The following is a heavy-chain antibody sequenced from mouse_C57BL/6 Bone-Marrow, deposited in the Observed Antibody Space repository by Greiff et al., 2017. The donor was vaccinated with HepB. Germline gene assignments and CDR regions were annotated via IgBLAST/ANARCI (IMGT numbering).Heavy chain of an antibody. CDR3: AREDYGSSYYFDY. Sequence: QVQLKEPGAELVKPGASVKLSCKASGYTFTSYWMHWVKQRPGQGLEWIGMIHPNSGSTNYNEKFKSKATLTVDKSSSTAYMQLSSLTSEDSAVYYCAREDYGSSYYFDYWGRGTTLTVSS. V-gene: IGHV1-64*01. CDR1: GYTFTSYW. D-gene: IGHD1-1*01. CDR2: IHPNSGST. J-gene: IGHJ2*01.